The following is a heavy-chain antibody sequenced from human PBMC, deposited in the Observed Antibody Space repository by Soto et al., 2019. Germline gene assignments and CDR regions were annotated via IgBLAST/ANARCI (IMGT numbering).Heavy chain of an antibody. D-gene: IGHD3-9*01. J-gene: IGHJ5*02. CDR2: INHSGST. Sequence: PSETLSLTCAVYGGSFSGYYWSWIRQPPGRGLEWIGEINHSGSTNYNPSLKSRVTISVDTSKNQFSLKLSSVTAADTAVYYCERGNRLRYFDWSPRGWFDPWGQGTLVTVSS. CDR1: GGSFSGYY. CDR3: ERGNRLRYFDWSPRGWFDP. V-gene: IGHV4-34*01.